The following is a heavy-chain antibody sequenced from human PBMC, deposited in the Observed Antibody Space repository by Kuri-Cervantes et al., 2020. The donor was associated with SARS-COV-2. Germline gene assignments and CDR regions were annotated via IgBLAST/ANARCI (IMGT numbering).Heavy chain of an antibody. CDR1: GFTFSDHD. J-gene: IGHJ6*03. Sequence: GGSLRLSCAASGFTFSDHDMDWVRQAPGKGLEWVGRIRKKLIIYTTEYAASVKDRFTISRDDTGTIAYLQMNSLKTEDTAVYYCTTGPSVAVRPDSYFYMDVWGKGTTVTVSS. D-gene: IGHD3-10*01. CDR3: TTGPSVAVRPDSYFYMDV. V-gene: IGHV3-72*01. CDR2: IRKKLIIYTT.